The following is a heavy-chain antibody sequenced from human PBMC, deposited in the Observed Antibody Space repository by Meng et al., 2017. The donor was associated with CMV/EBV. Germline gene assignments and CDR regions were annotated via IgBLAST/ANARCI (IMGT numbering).Heavy chain of an antibody. Sequence: CAVYGGSFSGYYWSWIRKPPGKGLEWIGEINHSGSTNYNPSLKSRVTISVDTSKNQFSLKLSSVTAADTAVYYCARDRAVAGTGWFDPWGQGTLVTVSS. CDR1: GGSFSGYY. CDR2: INHSGST. V-gene: IGHV4-34*01. D-gene: IGHD6-19*01. CDR3: ARDRAVAGTGWFDP. J-gene: IGHJ5*02.